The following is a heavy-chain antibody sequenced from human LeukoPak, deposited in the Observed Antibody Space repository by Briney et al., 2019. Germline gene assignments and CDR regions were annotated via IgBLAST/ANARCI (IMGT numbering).Heavy chain of an antibody. Sequence: PGGSLRLSCVASGFSFSRYWMSWVRQAPGKGLEWVGFIRSKAYGGTTEYAASVKGRFIISRDDSKSIAYLQMNSLKTEDTAVYYCTRDAGDYWGQGTLVTVSS. CDR3: TRDAGDY. CDR1: GFSFSRYW. J-gene: IGHJ4*02. CDR2: IRSKAYGGTT. V-gene: IGHV3-49*04.